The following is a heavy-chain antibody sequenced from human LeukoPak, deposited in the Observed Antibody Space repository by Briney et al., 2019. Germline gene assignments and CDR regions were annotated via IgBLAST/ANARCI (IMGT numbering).Heavy chain of an antibody. Sequence: SVKVSCKASGGTFSSYAISWVRQAPGQGLEWMGGIIPIFGTASYAQKFQGRVTMTRDTSTSTVYMELSSLRSEDTAVYYCARDLPPYSGYDYGAFDIWGQGTMVTVSS. J-gene: IGHJ3*02. D-gene: IGHD5-12*01. V-gene: IGHV1-69*05. CDR2: IIPIFGTA. CDR1: GGTFSSYA. CDR3: ARDLPPYSGYDYGAFDI.